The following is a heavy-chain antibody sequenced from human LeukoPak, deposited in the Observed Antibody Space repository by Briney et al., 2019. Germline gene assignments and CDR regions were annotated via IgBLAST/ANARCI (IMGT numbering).Heavy chain of an antibody. Sequence: SETLSLTCAVYGGSFSGYYWSWIRQPPGKGLEWIGEINHSRSTKYNPSLKSRLTISVDTSKSQFSPKLSSVTAADTAVYYCARQTSSGLFILPGGQGTLVTVSS. CDR3: ARQTSSGLFILP. CDR2: INHSRST. J-gene: IGHJ4*02. V-gene: IGHV4-34*01. D-gene: IGHD3/OR15-3a*01. CDR1: GGSFSGYY.